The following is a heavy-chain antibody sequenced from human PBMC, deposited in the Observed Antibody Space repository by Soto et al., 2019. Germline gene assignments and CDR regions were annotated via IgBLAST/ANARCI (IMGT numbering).Heavy chain of an antibody. CDR3: ARGYYGSGSYYADY. V-gene: IGHV3-33*01. J-gene: IGHJ4*02. Sequence: GGSLRLSCAASGFTFSSYGMHWVRQAPGKGLEWVAVIWYDGSNKYYADSVKGRFTISRDNSKNTLYLQMNSLRAEDTAVYYCARGYYGSGSYYADYWGQGTLVTVSS. D-gene: IGHD3-10*01. CDR1: GFTFSSYG. CDR2: IWYDGSNK.